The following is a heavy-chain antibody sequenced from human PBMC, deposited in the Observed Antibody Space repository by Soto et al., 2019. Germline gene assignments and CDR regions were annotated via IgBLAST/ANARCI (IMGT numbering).Heavy chain of an antibody. CDR3: ARDRYYGRFDP. D-gene: IGHD3-10*01. V-gene: IGHV4-34*01. J-gene: IGHJ5*02. CDR2: INHSGST. CDR1: GGSFSGYY. Sequence: SETLSLTCAVYGGSFSGYYWSWIRQPPGKGLEWIGEINHSGSTNYNPSLKSRVTISVDTSKNQFSLKLSSVTAADTAVYYCARDRYYGRFDPWGQGTLVTVSS.